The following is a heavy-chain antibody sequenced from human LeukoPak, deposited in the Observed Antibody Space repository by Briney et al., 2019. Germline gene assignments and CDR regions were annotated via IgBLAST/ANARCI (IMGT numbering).Heavy chain of an antibody. J-gene: IGHJ4*02. V-gene: IGHV3-23*01. D-gene: IGHD6-19*01. CDR1: GFTFSSYA. CDR3: AKGGYSSGWRNYFDY. Sequence: GGSLRLSCAASGFTFSSYAMSWVRQAPEKGLEWVSTISGSGTGTYYADSVKGRFTISRDNSKYTLYLQMNSLRADDTAVYYCAKGGYSSGWRNYFDYWAREPWSPSPQ. CDR2: ISGSGTGT.